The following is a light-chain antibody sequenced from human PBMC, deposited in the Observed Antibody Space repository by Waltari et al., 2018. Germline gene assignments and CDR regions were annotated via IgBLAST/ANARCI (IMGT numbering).Light chain of an antibody. CDR2: DAS. J-gene: IGKJ1*01. CDR1: QSVSKY. CDR3: QKYGTLPAT. Sequence: EIVLTQSPGTLSLSPGERATLSCRASQSVSKYLAWYQQKPGQAPRLLIYDASTRATGIPDRFSGSGWGTDFSLTISRLEPEDFAVYNCQKYGTLPATFGQGTKVQ. V-gene: IGKV3-20*01.